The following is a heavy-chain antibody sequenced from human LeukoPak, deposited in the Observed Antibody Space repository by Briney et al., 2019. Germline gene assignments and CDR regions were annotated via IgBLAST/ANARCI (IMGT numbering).Heavy chain of an antibody. CDR3: TTYRRLHYYDSSAYSRFPTRFLDS. D-gene: IGHD3-22*01. J-gene: IGHJ4*02. CDR2: IKSKTDGGTT. CDR1: GFTFSNAW. V-gene: IGHV3-15*01. Sequence: PGGSLRLSCAASGFTFSNAWMTWVRQAPGKGLEWVGRIKSKTDGGTTDYAAPVKGRFTISRDDSKNTLFLQMNSLKTEDTAVYYCTTYRRLHYYDSSAYSRFPTRFLDSWGQGALVTVSS.